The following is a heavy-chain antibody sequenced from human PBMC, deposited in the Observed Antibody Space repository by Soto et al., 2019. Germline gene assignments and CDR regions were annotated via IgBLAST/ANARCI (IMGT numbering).Heavy chain of an antibody. Sequence: QVQLVESGGGVVQPGRSLRLSCAASGFTFSSYGMHWVRQAPGKGLEWVAVISYDGSNKYYADSVKGRFTISRDNSKNTLYLQMTSLRAEDTAVYYCAKGRGTAMVLDWFDPWGQGTLVTVSS. CDR1: GFTFSSYG. D-gene: IGHD5-18*01. V-gene: IGHV3-30*18. CDR3: AKGRGTAMVLDWFDP. J-gene: IGHJ5*02. CDR2: ISYDGSNK.